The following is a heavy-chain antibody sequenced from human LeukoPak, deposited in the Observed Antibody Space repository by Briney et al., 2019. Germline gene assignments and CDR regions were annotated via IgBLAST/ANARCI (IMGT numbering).Heavy chain of an antibody. D-gene: IGHD2-15*01. Sequence: ASVKVSCKASGYTFTSYAMHWVRQAPGQRLEWMGWISAGNGNTKYSQKFQGRVTITRDTSASTAYMELSSLRSEDTAVYYCARGIDCSGGSCYRYYYYGMDVWGQGTTVTVSS. V-gene: IGHV1-3*01. CDR2: ISAGNGNT. CDR1: GYTFTSYA. CDR3: ARGIDCSGGSCYRYYYYGMDV. J-gene: IGHJ6*02.